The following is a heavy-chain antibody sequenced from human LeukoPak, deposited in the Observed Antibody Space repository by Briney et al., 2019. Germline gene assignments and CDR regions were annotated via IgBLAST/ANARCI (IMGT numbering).Heavy chain of an antibody. CDR2: ISNSDSST. CDR1: GFTFSSYA. D-gene: IGHD3-22*01. J-gene: IGHJ3*02. V-gene: IGHV3-23*01. Sequence: GGSLRLSCAASGFTFSSYAMSWVRQAPGKGLEWVSTISNSDSSTYYADSVKGRFTISRDNSKNTLYLQMNSLRAEDTAVYYCAKDGYYYDSSGYYSGLDAFDIWGQGTMVTVSS. CDR3: AKDGYYYDSSGYYSGLDAFDI.